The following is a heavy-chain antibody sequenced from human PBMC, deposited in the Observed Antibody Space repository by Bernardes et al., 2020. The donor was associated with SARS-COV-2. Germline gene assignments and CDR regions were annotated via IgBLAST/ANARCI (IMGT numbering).Heavy chain of an antibody. Sequence: ASVKVSCKPSGYSFTGYYLQWVRQAPGQGLEWMGWINPVSGATNYAPRFQGRVTITRDTSISTAYMELSGLKSDDTAVYFCARGEVVFAVTQDFLDSWGQGTLVTVSS. CDR3: ARGEVVFAVTQDFLDS. J-gene: IGHJ5*01. D-gene: IGHD2-21*01. CDR1: GYSFTGYY. CDR2: INPVSGAT. V-gene: IGHV1-2*02.